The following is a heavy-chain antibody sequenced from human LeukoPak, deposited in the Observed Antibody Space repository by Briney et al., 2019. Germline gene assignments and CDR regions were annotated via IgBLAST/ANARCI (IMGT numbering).Heavy chain of an antibody. V-gene: IGHV4-59*01. CDR3: ARGGTYNDILSFDP. CDR1: GGSISYYY. D-gene: IGHD3-9*01. CDR2: IYYTGST. Sequence: SETLSLTCTVSGGSISYYYWTWIRQSPGKGLEWIGQIYYTGSTYYNPSLKRRVTISVDTSRNQFPLNLTSVTAADTAVYHCARGGTYNDILSFDPWGQGTLVTVSS. J-gene: IGHJ5*02.